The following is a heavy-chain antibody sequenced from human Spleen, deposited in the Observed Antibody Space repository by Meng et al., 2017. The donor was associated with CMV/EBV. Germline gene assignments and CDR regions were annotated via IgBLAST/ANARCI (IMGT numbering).Heavy chain of an antibody. Sequence: CTVSGVSVSSATYYWHWVRQSPGKGLEWIGYIYYTGTTNHNPSLERRVTLSLDTSKNQVTLKLNSVTAADSAVYFCARDRNYAVFDYWGQGALVTVSS. CDR3: ARDRNYAVFDY. CDR2: IYYTGTT. J-gene: IGHJ4*02. D-gene: IGHD1-7*01. V-gene: IGHV4-61*01. CDR1: GVSVSSATYY.